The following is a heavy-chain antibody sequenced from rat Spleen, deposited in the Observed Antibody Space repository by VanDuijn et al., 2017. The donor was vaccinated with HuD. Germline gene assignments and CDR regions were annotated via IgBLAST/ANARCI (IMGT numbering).Heavy chain of an antibody. Sequence: EVQLQESGPGLVKPSQSLSLTCSVTGYSITSSYKWTWIRKFPGNKLEWMGYIDNAGNTNYNPSLKSRISITRDTSKNQFFLQVNSVTTEDTATYYCGRDNNYKAYWGQGVMVTVSS. CDR2: IDNAGNT. CDR3: GRDNNYKAY. D-gene: IGHD1-10*01. J-gene: IGHJ2*01. CDR1: GYSITSSYK. V-gene: IGHV3-3*01.